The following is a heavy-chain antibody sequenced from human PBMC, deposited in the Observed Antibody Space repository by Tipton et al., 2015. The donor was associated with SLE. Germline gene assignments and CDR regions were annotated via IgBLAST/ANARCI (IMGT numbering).Heavy chain of an antibody. CDR3: ARRGVYGSFDY. CDR1: EYNFTKYW. Sequence: QLVQSGAEVKKPGDSLKISRKGSEYNFTKYWIGWVRQMPGKGLEWMGFIYPGDSDTRYSPSFQGQVTFSADKSISTAYLQWSSLKASDTAIYYCARRGVYGSFDYWGQGIRVTVSS. J-gene: IGHJ4*02. V-gene: IGHV5-51*03. CDR2: IYPGDSDT. D-gene: IGHD5/OR15-5a*01.